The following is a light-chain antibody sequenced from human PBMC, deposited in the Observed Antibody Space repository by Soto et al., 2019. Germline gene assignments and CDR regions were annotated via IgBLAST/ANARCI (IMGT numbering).Light chain of an antibody. V-gene: IGKV1-5*01. CDR1: QRISTW. CDR3: QQYKTYTT. CDR2: DAS. Sequence: DIQMTQSPSTLSSSVGDRVTITCRASQRISTWLVWYQQKKRKAPKVLIYDASSLQSGVPSRFSGHGSGTDFTLTISSLQPDDSAIYYCQQYKTYTTFGQGTRLEIK. J-gene: IGKJ2*01.